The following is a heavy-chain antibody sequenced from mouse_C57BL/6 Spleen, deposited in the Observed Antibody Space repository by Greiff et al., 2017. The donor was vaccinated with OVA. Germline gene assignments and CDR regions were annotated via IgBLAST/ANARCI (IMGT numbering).Heavy chain of an antibody. CDR1: GFSLTSYG. Sequence: QVQLKESGPGLVQPSQSLSITCTVSGFSLTSYGVHWVRQSPGKGLEWLGVIWSGGSTDYNAAFISRLSISTDNSKSQVFFKMNSLQADDTAIYYCARNGYGSKRVWYFDVWGTGTTVTVSS. CDR2: IWSGGST. D-gene: IGHD1-1*01. J-gene: IGHJ1*03. V-gene: IGHV2-2*01. CDR3: ARNGYGSKRVWYFDV.